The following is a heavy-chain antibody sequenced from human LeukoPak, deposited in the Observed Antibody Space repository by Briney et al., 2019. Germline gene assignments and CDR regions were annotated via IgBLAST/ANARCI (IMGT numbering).Heavy chain of an antibody. CDR3: ARGGSISSTPGASFGWFDP. J-gene: IGHJ5*02. CDR2: IYTSGST. CDR1: GGSISSYY. Sequence: SETLSLTCTVSGGSISSYYWSWIRQPAGEGLEWIGRIYTSGSTNYNPSLKSRVTMSVDTSKNQFSLKLSSVTAADTAVYYCARGGSISSTPGASFGWFDPWGQGTLVTVSS. D-gene: IGHD6-13*01. V-gene: IGHV4-4*07.